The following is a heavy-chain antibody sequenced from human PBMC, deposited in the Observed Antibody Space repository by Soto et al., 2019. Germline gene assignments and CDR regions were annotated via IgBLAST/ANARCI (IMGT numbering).Heavy chain of an antibody. CDR3: AREATAGTFDY. CDR1: GFTFTNYG. J-gene: IGHJ4*02. D-gene: IGHD1-1*01. V-gene: IGHV3-33*01. CDR2: IWYDGSNK. Sequence: GGSLRLSCAASGFTFTNYGMHWVRQAPGKGLEWVAVIWYDGSNKYYADSVKGRFTISRDNAKNSLYLQMNSLRAEDTAVYYCAREATAGTFDYWGQGTLVTVSS.